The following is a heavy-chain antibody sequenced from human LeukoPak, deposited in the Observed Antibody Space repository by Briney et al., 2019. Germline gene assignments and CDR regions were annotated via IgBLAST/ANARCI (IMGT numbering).Heavy chain of an antibody. D-gene: IGHD3-10*01. CDR3: ARGRDTVLRGGAGGY. CDR1: GYTFTSYD. CDR2: MNPNSGNT. Sequence: VASVKVSCKASGYTFTSYDINWVRQATGQGLEWMGWMNPNSGNTGYAQKFQGRVTLTRNTSISTAYMELSSLRAEDTAVYYCARGRDTVLRGGAGGYWGQGTLVTVSS. J-gene: IGHJ4*02. V-gene: IGHV1-8*01.